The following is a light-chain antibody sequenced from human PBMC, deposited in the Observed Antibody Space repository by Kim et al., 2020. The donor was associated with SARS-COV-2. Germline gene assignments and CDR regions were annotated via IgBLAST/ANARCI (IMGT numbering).Light chain of an antibody. CDR3: QAWDSTL. J-gene: IGLJ2*01. CDR1: KLGDKY. CDR2: QDS. Sequence: SYELTQPPSVSVSPGQTASITCSGDKLGDKYACWYQQKPGQSPVLVIYQDSKRPSGIPERFSGSNSGNTATLTISGTQAMDEADYYCQAWDSTLFGG. V-gene: IGLV3-1*01.